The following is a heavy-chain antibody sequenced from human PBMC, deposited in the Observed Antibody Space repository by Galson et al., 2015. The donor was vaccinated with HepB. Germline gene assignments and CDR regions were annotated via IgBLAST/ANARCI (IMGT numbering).Heavy chain of an antibody. J-gene: IGHJ5*02. V-gene: IGHV3-23*01. D-gene: IGHD6-19*01. Sequence: SLRLSCAASGFTFSNYAMSWVRQAPGKGLEWVSGISGGGGDTYYADSVTGRFTSSRDNSKNTLYLQMTSLRAEDTAIYYWAKEPRESGWFGEFGPWGQGTLVTVSS. CDR3: AKEPRESGWFGEFGP. CDR2: ISGGGGDT. CDR1: GFTFSNYA.